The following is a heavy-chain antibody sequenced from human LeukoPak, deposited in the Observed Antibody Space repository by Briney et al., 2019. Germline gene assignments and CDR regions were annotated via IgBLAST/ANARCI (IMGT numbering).Heavy chain of an antibody. CDR2: IKDDSSEK. CDR1: GFTFSNYW. V-gene: IGHV3-7*01. Sequence: GGSLRLSCAVSGFTFSNYWMSWVRQAPGKGLEWVANIKDDSSEKYYVDSVKGRFTISRDNAKNSLYLQMSSLRADDTAVYYCTRERDAVAATGALFDYWGQGSQVTVSS. D-gene: IGHD6-19*01. CDR3: TRERDAVAATGALFDY. J-gene: IGHJ4*02.